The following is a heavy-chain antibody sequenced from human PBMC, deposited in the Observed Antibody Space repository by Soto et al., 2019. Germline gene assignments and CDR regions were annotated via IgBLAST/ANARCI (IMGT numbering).Heavy chain of an antibody. J-gene: IGHJ4*02. V-gene: IGHV3-23*01. D-gene: IGHD3-22*01. CDR3: AKDAATYYYDSSGYNGFDY. CDR2: ISGSGGST. Sequence: GGSLRLSCAASGFTFSSYAMSWVRQAPGKGLEWVSAISGSGGSTYYADSVKGRFTISRDNSKNTLYLQMNSLRAEDTAVYYCAKDAATYYYDSSGYNGFDYWGQGTLVTVSS. CDR1: GFTFSSYA.